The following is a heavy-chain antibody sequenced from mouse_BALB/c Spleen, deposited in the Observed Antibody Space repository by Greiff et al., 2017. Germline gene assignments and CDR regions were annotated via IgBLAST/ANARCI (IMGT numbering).Heavy chain of an antibody. Sequence: EVQLQESGPSLVKPSQTLSLTCSVTGDSITSGYWNWIRKFPGNKLEYMGYISYSGSTYYNPSLKSRISITRDTSKNQYYLQLNSVTTEDTATYYCARVGYYGSSFYWYFDVWGAGTTVTVSS. J-gene: IGHJ1*01. CDR3: ARVGYYGSSFYWYFDV. CDR2: ISYSGST. V-gene: IGHV3-8*02. D-gene: IGHD1-1*01. CDR1: GDSITSGY.